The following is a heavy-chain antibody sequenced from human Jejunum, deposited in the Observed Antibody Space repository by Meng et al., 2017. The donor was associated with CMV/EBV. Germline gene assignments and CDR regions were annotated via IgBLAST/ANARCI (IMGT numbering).Heavy chain of an antibody. D-gene: IGHD3-22*01. CDR2: ITSQANGGTT. Sequence: FTLRSAWVSWVRQAPGKGLEWVGRITSQANGGTTDYAAPVKGRFTISRDDSKNTLYLQMSSLKTEDTAVYYCTTNSDSSGYSGTFDSWGQGTLVTVSS. CDR3: TTNSDSSGYSGTFDS. CDR1: FTLRSAW. V-gene: IGHV3-15*01. J-gene: IGHJ4*02.